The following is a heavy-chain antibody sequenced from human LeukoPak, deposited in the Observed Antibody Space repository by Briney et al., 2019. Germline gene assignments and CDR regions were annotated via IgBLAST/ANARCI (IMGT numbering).Heavy chain of an antibody. Sequence: PSETLSFNCTVSGGSISNYYWSWIRQPAGKGLEWIGRIYTSGSTNYNPSLKSRVTMSVDTSNNPFSLKLSSVTAAHTAVYYCAIITKYSGGWEDYWGQGTLVTVSS. CDR1: GGSISNYY. CDR2: IYTSGST. V-gene: IGHV4-4*07. CDR3: AIITKYSGGWEDY. J-gene: IGHJ4*02. D-gene: IGHD6-19*01.